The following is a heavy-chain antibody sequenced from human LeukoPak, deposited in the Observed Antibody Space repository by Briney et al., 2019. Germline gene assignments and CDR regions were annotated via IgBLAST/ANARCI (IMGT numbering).Heavy chain of an antibody. J-gene: IGHJ3*02. D-gene: IGHD6-19*01. CDR2: IGTAGDT. CDR1: GFTFSGYD. V-gene: IGHV3-13*04. CDR3: ARDSSGWRAFDI. Sequence: GGSLRLSCAASGFTFSGYDMHWVRQGTGKGLEWVSGIGTAGDTYYPGSVKGRFTISRENAKNSLYLQMNSLRARDTAVYYCARDSSGWRAFDIWGQGTMVTVSS.